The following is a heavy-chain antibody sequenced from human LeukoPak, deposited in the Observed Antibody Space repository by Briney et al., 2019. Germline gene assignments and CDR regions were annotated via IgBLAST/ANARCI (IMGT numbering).Heavy chain of an antibody. D-gene: IGHD2-15*01. CDR2: ISYDGSNK. Sequence: GRSLRLSCAASGFTFSSYPMYWVRQAPGKGLEWVAVISYDGSNKYYADSVKGRFTISRDNSKNTLYLQMNILRAEGTAVYYCARGPVSACSGGSCYPDYFDYWGQGTLVTVSS. CDR1: GFTFSSYP. V-gene: IGHV3-30-3*01. CDR3: ARGPVSACSGGSCYPDYFDY. J-gene: IGHJ4*02.